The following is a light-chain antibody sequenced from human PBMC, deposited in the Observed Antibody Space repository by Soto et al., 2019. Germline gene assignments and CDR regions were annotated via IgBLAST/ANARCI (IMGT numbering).Light chain of an antibody. J-gene: IGKJ5*01. CDR3: QQYNSYQIA. V-gene: IGKV1-27*01. CDR2: AAS. CDR1: QGIKNY. Sequence: DIQMTQSPSSLSASVGDRVTITCRASQGIKNYLAWYQQKPGEIPKLLIYAASTLESGIPPRFSGSGSGTDFTLTISSLQPDDFATYYCQQYNSYQIAFGQGTRLEIK.